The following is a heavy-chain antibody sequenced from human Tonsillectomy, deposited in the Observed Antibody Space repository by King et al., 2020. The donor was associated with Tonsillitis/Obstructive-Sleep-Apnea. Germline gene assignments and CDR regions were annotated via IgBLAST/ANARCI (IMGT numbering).Heavy chain of an antibody. Sequence: VQLVESGGGEVQPGRSLRLSCAVSGFTFSSYGMHLVRQAPGKGLEWVAVISYDGSNKYYADSVKGRFTISRDNSKNTLYLQMNSLGAEDTAVYYCAKGGEAFDYWGQGTLVTVSS. D-gene: IGHD3-16*01. V-gene: IGHV3-30*18. CDR2: ISYDGSNK. J-gene: IGHJ4*02. CDR1: GFTFSSYG. CDR3: AKGGEAFDY.